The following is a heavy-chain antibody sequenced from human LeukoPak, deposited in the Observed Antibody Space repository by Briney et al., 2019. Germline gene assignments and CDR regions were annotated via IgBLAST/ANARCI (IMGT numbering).Heavy chain of an antibody. V-gene: IGHV4-28*01. CDR2: IYYSGTS. Sequence: SDTLSLTCAVSGYSISSNNWWGWIRQPPGKGLEWIGYIYYSGTSYYTPSLKSRVTMSIVTSKNQFFLKVTSVTAVDTAVYYCARTYCTSTSCYVDYWGQGTLVTVSS. D-gene: IGHD2-2*01. CDR3: ARTYCTSTSCYVDY. J-gene: IGHJ4*02. CDR1: GYSISSNNW.